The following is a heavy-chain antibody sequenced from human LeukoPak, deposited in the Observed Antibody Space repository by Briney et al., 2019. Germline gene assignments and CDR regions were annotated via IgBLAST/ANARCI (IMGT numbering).Heavy chain of an antibody. CDR1: GGTFSSYA. Sequence: GASVKVSCKASGGTFSSYAISWVRQAPGQGLEWMGGIIPIFGTANYAQKFQGRVTITADESTSTAYMELSSLRSEDTAVYYCATGGLSIAARPADYWGQGTLVTVSS. J-gene: IGHJ4*02. V-gene: IGHV1-69*13. CDR2: IIPIFGTA. D-gene: IGHD6-6*01. CDR3: ATGGLSIAARPADY.